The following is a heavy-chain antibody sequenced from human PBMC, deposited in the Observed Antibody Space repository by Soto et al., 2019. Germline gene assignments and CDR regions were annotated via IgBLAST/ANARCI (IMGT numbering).Heavy chain of an antibody. J-gene: IGHJ6*02. CDR2: IYYSGST. D-gene: IGHD5-18*01. CDR3: ACIFSGGYGYGFYYYGMDV. CDR1: AGSISSSTYY. V-gene: IGHV4-39*01. Sequence: PSETRRLTCTVSAGSISSSTYYRVWLRQAPGKGLEWMGRIYYSGSTSYNPSLKSRVTISVDTSKNQFSLKLSSVTAADTAVYYCACIFSGGYGYGFYYYGMDVWGQGTTVT.